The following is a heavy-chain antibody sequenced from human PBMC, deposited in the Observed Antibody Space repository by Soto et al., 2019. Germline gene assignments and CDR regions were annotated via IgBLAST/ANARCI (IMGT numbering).Heavy chain of an antibody. Sequence: GGSRRLPFAPSGLTLSRYARNWVRQAPGRGREWVAVISDNGSNRYYAASVKGRFTISRNNAKNSLYQLMNSLRGEDTAVYYCARWGRGYYDSSGYFDYWGQGTLVTVSS. J-gene: IGHJ4*02. CDR1: GLTLSRYA. D-gene: IGHD3-22*01. CDR3: ARWGRGYYDSSGYFDY. CDR2: ISDNGSNR. V-gene: IGHV3-30-3*01.